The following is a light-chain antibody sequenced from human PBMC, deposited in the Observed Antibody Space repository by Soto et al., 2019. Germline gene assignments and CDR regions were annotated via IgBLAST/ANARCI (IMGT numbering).Light chain of an antibody. CDR2: DAS. CDR1: ESVSSY. CDR3: QQRSSWPWT. V-gene: IGKV3-11*01. Sequence: EIVLTQSPATLSLSPGERGTLSCRAGESVSSYLAWYRDKPGQAPRLLIYDASSRATGIPARFSGSESGTDFTLTITSLEPEDFAVYYCQQRSSWPWTFGQGTKVDNK. J-gene: IGKJ1*01.